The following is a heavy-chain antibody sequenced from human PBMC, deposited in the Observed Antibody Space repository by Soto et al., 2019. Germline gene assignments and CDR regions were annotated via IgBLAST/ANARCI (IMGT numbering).Heavy chain of an antibody. CDR2: IYYSGST. Sequence: SETLSLTCTASGGTISSYYWSWIRQPPGKGLEWIGYIYYSGSTNYNPSLKSRVTISVDTSKNQFTLKLSSVTAADTAVYYCARGRSMVTIWGQGTLVTVSS. V-gene: IGHV4-59*01. CDR3: ARGRSMVTI. D-gene: IGHD5-18*01. CDR1: GGTISSYY. J-gene: IGHJ4*02.